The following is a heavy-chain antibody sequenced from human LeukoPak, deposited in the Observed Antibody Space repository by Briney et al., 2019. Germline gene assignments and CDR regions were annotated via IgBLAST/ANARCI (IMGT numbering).Heavy chain of an antibody. J-gene: IGHJ4*02. CDR1: GFTFSNAW. Sequence: GGSLRLSCAASGFTFSNAWMSWVRQAPGKGLEWVGRIKSKTDGGTTDYAAPVKGRFTISRDDSKNTLYLQMNSLKTEDTAVYYCTTGLLPVGATPLDYWGQGTLVTVSS. CDR2: IKSKTDGGTT. CDR3: TTGLLPVGATPLDY. D-gene: IGHD1-26*01. V-gene: IGHV3-15*01.